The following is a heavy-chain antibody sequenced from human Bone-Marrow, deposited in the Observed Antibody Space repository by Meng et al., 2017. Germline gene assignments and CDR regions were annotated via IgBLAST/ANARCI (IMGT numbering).Heavy chain of an antibody. D-gene: IGHD5-18*01. V-gene: IGHV3-48*03. CDR3: ARLAGYSYAIYYYYYGMDV. CDR1: GFTFSSYE. CDR2: ISSSGSTI. Sequence: GGSLRLSCAASGFTFSSYEMNWVRQAPGKGLEWVSYISSSGSTIYYADSVKGRFTISRDNAKNSLYLQMNSLRAEDTAVYYCARLAGYSYAIYYYYYGMDVWGQATTVTVSS. J-gene: IGHJ6*02.